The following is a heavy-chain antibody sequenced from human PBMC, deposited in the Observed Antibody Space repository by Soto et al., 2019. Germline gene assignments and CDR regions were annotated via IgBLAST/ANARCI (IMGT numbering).Heavy chain of an antibody. Sequence: QVQLVQSGAEVKKAGSSVKVSCKASGGTFSSYTISWVRQAPGQGLEWMGRIIPILGIANYAQKFQGRVTITADKSTSTAYMELSSLRSEDTAVYYCARDTSKYYDILTGYYNWFDPWGQGTLVTVSS. D-gene: IGHD3-9*01. CDR3: ARDTSKYYDILTGYYNWFDP. V-gene: IGHV1-69*08. CDR2: IIPILGIA. J-gene: IGHJ5*02. CDR1: GGTFSSYT.